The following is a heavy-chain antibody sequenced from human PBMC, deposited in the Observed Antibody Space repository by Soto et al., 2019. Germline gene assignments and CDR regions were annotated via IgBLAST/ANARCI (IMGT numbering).Heavy chain of an antibody. CDR2: ISSSSSYI. V-gene: IGHV3-21*01. J-gene: IGHJ4*02. D-gene: IGHD3-10*01. Sequence: PGGSLRLSCAASGVTFNTYSMNWVRQAPGKGLEWVSSISSSSSYIYYTDSVKGRFTISRDNAKNSLYLQMNSLRAEDTAVYYCASLSRFALDYWGQGTLVTVSS. CDR1: GVTFNTYS. CDR3: ASLSRFALDY.